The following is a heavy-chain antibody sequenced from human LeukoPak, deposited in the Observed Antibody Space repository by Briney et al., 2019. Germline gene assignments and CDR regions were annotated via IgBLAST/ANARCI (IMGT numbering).Heavy chain of an antibody. CDR3: ASGSAYYGSGSRLDY. CDR2: IKQDAVEE. V-gene: IGHV3-7*01. Sequence: PGGSLRLSCVASGFPFHNYWMTLVRQAPGKGLEWVANIKQDAVEEFYVDSVKGRFTISRDNAKNTLYLQMNSLRADDTAIYYCASGSAYYGSGSRLDYWGQGTLVTVSS. D-gene: IGHD3-10*01. J-gene: IGHJ4*02. CDR1: GFPFHNYW.